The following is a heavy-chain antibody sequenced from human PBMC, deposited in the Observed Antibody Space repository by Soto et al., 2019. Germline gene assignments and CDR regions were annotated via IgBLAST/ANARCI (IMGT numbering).Heavy chain of an antibody. D-gene: IGHD6-13*01. Sequence: ASVNGSCNASGYTFTGSYVHCVRQAPGQGLEWMGWINPNSGGTNYAQKFQGWVTMTRDTSINTAYMELSRLRSDDTAVYYCARDIAAAGTTSYYYHGMDVWCQGTTVTVSS. J-gene: IGHJ6*02. CDR2: INPNSGGT. V-gene: IGHV1-2*04. CDR1: GYTFTGSY. CDR3: ARDIAAAGTTSYYYHGMDV.